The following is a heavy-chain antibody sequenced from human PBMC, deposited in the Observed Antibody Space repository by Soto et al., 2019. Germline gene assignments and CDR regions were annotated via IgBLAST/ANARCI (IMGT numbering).Heavy chain of an antibody. V-gene: IGHV5-10-1*01. Sequence: PGESLKISCKGSGYSFTSYWISWVRQMPGKGLEWMGRIDPSDSYTNYSPSFQGHVTISADKSISTAYLQWSSLEASDAAMYYCARLRSRRATDVDYWGQGTLVTSPQ. CDR1: GYSFTSYW. CDR2: IDPSDSYT. CDR3: ARLRSRRATDVDY. J-gene: IGHJ4*02.